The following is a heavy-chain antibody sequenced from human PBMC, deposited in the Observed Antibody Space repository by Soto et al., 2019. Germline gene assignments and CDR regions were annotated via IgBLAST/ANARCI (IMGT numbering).Heavy chain of an antibody. Sequence: QVQLQESGPGLVKPSETLSLICTVSGGSIRNYFWTWIRQPAGKGLEWIGRIYSSGNTVYNASLKSRVTMSIDMSKNQFSLKLSSMTAADTAVYYWVRDVESPGISGSWGAFDIWGQGTVVTVSS. CDR1: GGSIRNYF. D-gene: IGHD1-20*01. CDR2: IYSSGNT. J-gene: IGHJ3*02. V-gene: IGHV4-4*07. CDR3: VRDVESPGISGSWGAFDI.